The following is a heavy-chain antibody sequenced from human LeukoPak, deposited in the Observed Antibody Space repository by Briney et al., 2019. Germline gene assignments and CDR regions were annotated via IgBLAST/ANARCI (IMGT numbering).Heavy chain of an antibody. CDR3: ARRLTYDSRAYYCLDY. CDR1: GYSFTSYW. CDR2: IIPGGSDT. J-gene: IGHJ4*02. V-gene: IGHV5-51*01. Sequence: GESLKISCKGSGYSFTSYWIGWVRQKPGKGLEWMGIIIPGGSDTRNSPSFQGQVTISADKSISTAYLQWSSLKASDTAMYYCARRLTYDSRAYYCLDYWGQGTLVTFST. D-gene: IGHD3-22*01.